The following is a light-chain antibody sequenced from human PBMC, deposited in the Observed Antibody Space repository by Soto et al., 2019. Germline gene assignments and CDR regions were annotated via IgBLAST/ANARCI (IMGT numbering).Light chain of an antibody. Sequence: EVVLTQSPGTLSLSPGERATLSCRTSQSIKSTYLAWYQQKPGQAPRLLIYGASTRATGTPARFSGSGSGTEFTLTISSLQSEDFAVYYCQHYNNWPLTFGGGTKVDI. CDR1: QSIKST. CDR2: GAS. CDR3: QHYNNWPLT. J-gene: IGKJ4*01. V-gene: IGKV3D-15*01.